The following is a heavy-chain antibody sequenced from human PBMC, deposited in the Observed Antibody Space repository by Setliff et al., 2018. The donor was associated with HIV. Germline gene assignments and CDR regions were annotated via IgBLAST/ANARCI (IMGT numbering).Heavy chain of an antibody. V-gene: IGHV4-30-4*08. CDR1: GGSISSANYY. Sequence: SETLSLTCTVSGGSISSANYYWSWIRQPPGKGLEWIGYIYYNGNAYYYNPSLKSRTTISLDTSMNQFSLKLTSVTAADTAVYYCAREKILISSKNGSGTYSRIFDYWGQGMLVTVSS. J-gene: IGHJ4*02. CDR3: AREKILISSKNGSGTYSRIFDY. CDR2: IYYNGNAY. D-gene: IGHD3-10*01.